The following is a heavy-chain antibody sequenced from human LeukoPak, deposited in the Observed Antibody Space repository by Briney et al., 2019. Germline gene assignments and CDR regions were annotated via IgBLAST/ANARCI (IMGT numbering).Heavy chain of an antibody. J-gene: IGHJ4*02. CDR1: GYTFTSYG. Sequence: ASVKVSCKASGYTFTSYGISWVRQAPGQGLEWMGWISAYNGNTNYAQKLQGRVTMTTDTSTSTAYMELRSLRSDDTAAYYCASSSGGWGAAADYYFDYWGQGTLVTVSS. D-gene: IGHD6-13*01. CDR2: ISAYNGNT. V-gene: IGHV1-18*01. CDR3: ASSSGGWGAAADYYFDY.